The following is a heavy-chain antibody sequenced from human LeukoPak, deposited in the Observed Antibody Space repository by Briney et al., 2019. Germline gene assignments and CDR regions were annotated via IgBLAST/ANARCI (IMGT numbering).Heavy chain of an antibody. CDR3: ARGGYSGYDNDY. Sequence: ASVKVSCKASGYTFTGYYMHWVRQAPGQGLDWMGWINPNSGGTNFAQKFQGRVTMTRDASISTAYMELSRLRSDDTAVYYCARGGYSGYDNDYWGQGTLVTASS. CDR2: INPNSGGT. CDR1: GYTFTGYY. D-gene: IGHD5-12*01. J-gene: IGHJ4*02. V-gene: IGHV1-2*02.